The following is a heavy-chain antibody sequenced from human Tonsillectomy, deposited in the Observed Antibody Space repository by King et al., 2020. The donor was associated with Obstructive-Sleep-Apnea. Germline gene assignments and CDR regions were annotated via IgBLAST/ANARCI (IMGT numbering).Heavy chain of an antibody. J-gene: IGHJ4*02. V-gene: IGHV4-59*01. Sequence: VQLQESGPGLVKPSETLSLTCTVSGGPISNYYWSWIRQPPGKGLEWIGYVYDIGSTSYNPSLWSRVTMSLDTSKNQFSLKLISVTAADTAIYHCARGGQWEPLEFWGQGTLVTVSS. CDR1: GGPISNYY. CDR3: ARGGQWEPLEF. CDR2: VYDIGST. D-gene: IGHD1-26*01.